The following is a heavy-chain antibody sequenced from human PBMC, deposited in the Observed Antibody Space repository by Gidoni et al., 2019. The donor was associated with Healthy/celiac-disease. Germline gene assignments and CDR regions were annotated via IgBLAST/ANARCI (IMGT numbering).Heavy chain of an antibody. CDR2: RWYDGSNK. Sequence: QVQLVESGGGVVQPGRSLRLSCAASGFTFSSYGMHWVRQAPGKGLEWVAVRWYDGSNKYYADSVKGRFTISRDNSKNTLYLQMNSLRAEDTAVYYCARGNSGYGNWFDPWGQGTLVTVSS. J-gene: IGHJ5*02. D-gene: IGHD5-12*01. CDR1: GFTFSSYG. CDR3: ARGNSGYGNWFDP. V-gene: IGHV3-33*01.